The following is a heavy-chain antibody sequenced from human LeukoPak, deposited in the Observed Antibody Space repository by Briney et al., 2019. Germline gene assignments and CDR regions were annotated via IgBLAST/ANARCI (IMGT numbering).Heavy chain of an antibody. J-gene: IGHJ5*02. CDR2: IRYEGNEK. CDR1: GFTFSSYV. Sequence: GGSLRLSCAASGFTFSSYVMHWVRQAPGKGLEWVAVIRYEGNEKFYADSVKGRFTISRDNSKNTLYLQMNSLRVEDTAVYYCAKDLMRDRWFGESWGQGTLVTVSS. D-gene: IGHD3-10*01. V-gene: IGHV3-30*04. CDR3: AKDLMRDRWFGES.